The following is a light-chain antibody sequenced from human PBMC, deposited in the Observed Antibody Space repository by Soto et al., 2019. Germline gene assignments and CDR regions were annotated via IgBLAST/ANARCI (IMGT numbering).Light chain of an antibody. Sequence: QSALTQPASVSGSPGQSITLSCTGTSSDVGGYNYVSWYQQHPGKAPKLMIYDVSNRPSGISNRFSGSKSGNTASLTISGLQAEDEADYYCSSYTGSSTDVFGTGTKVTVL. CDR2: DVS. CDR1: SSDVGGYNY. CDR3: SSYTGSSTDV. V-gene: IGLV2-14*01. J-gene: IGLJ1*01.